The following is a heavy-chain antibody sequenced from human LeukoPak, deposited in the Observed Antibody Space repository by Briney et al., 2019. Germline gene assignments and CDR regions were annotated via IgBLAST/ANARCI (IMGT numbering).Heavy chain of an antibody. CDR1: GYTFTSYD. J-gene: IGHJ3*02. D-gene: IGHD3-3*01. Sequence: ASVKVSCKASGYTFTSYDINWVRQATGQGLEWMGWMNPNSGNTGYAQKFQGRVTITRNTSISTAYMELSSLRSEDTAVYYCAGGTQRITIFGVVIRDAFDIWGQGTMVTVSS. CDR2: MNPNSGNT. V-gene: IGHV1-8*03. CDR3: AGGTQRITIFGVVIRDAFDI.